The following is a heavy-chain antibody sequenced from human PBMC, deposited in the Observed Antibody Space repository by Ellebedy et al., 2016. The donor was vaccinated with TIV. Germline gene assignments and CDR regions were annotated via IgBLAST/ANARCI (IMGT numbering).Heavy chain of an antibody. D-gene: IGHD2-15*01. CDR2: ISSSSSYI. Sequence: GESLKISCAASGFTFSSYSMNWVRQAPGQGLEWVSSISSSSSYIYYADSVKGRFTISRDNAKNSLYLQMNSLRDEDTAVYYCARDQGAVVAATPDYFDYWGQGTLVTVSS. J-gene: IGHJ4*02. CDR3: ARDQGAVVAATPDYFDY. V-gene: IGHV3-21*01. CDR1: GFTFSSYS.